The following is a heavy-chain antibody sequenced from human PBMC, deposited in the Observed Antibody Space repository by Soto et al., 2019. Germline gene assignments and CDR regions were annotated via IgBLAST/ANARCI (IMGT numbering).Heavy chain of an antibody. CDR2: ISYDGSNK. Sequence: QVQLVESGGGVVQPGRSLRLSCAASGFTFSSYGMHWVRQAPGKGVEWVAVISYDGSNKYYADSVKGRFTISRDNSKNTLYLQMNSLRAEDTAVYYCAKNTWGYYDSSGYYSGGGDDYWGQGTLVTVSS. V-gene: IGHV3-30*18. CDR3: AKNTWGYYDSSGYYSGGGDDY. D-gene: IGHD3-22*01. J-gene: IGHJ4*02. CDR1: GFTFSSYG.